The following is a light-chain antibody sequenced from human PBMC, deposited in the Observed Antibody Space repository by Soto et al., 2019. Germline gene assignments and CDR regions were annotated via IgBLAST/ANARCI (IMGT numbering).Light chain of an antibody. CDR3: QQYYNTKYT. Sequence: DIVMTQSPDSLAVSLGERATSNCKSSQSVLYSSNNKNYLAWYQQKPGQPPKLLIYWASTRESGVPDRFSGSGSGTDFTLTISSLQAEDVAVYYCQQYYNTKYTFGQGTKMEIK. J-gene: IGKJ2*01. CDR1: QSVLYSSNNKNY. V-gene: IGKV4-1*01. CDR2: WAS.